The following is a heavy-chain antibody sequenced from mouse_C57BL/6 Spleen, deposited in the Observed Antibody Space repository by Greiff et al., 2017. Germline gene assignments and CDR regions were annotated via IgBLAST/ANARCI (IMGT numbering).Heavy chain of an antibody. CDR1: GYTFTSYG. V-gene: IGHV1-81*01. Sequence: QVQLQQSGAELARPGASVKLSCKASGYTFTSYGISWVKQRTGQGLEWIGEIYPRSGNTYYNEKFKGKATLTADKSSSTAYMELRSQTSEDSAVYFCAIPYYCGSSLYDFDYWGQGTTLTVSS. CDR2: IYPRSGNT. D-gene: IGHD1-1*01. CDR3: AIPYYCGSSLYDFDY. J-gene: IGHJ2*01.